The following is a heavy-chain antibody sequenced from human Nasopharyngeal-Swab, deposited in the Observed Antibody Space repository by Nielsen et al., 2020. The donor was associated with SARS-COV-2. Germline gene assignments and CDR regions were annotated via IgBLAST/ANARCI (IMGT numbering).Heavy chain of an antibody. CDR3: ARGSFFDSSGYYAPSFDY. CDR1: GGSISTYY. J-gene: IGHJ4*02. D-gene: IGHD3-22*01. Sequence: GSLRLSCTVSGGSISTYYWTWIRQPPGKGLEWIGYIYYNGITNYSPSLKSRVTISVDMSQNQFSLRLSPVTAADTAVYYCARGSFFDSSGYYAPSFDYWGQGTLVTVSS. CDR2: IYYNGIT. V-gene: IGHV4-59*01.